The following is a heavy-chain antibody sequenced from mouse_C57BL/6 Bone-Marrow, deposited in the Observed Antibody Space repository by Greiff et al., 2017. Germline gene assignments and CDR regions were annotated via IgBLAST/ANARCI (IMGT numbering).Heavy chain of an antibody. CDR3: ARWKGAWFAY. V-gene: IGHV1-4*01. J-gene: IGHJ3*01. Sequence: VKLQQSGAELARPGASVKMSCKASGYTFTSYTMHWVKQRPGQGLEWIGYINPSSGYTKYNQKFKDKATLTADKSSSTAYMQLSSLTSEDSAVYYSARWKGAWFAYWGEGTLVTVSA. CDR1: GYTFTSYT. CDR2: INPSSGYT.